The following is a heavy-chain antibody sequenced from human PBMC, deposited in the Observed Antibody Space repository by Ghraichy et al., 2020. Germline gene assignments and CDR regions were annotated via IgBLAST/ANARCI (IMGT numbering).Heavy chain of an antibody. Sequence: LTCAASGFTFSNYAMSWVRQAPEKGLEFVSGIIENGVTTYYADSVKGRFTISRDNSKNMLYLQMNSLRPEDTAVYYCVKDYGDCSNNRCYAIPIDFWGQGTLVTVSS. V-gene: IGHV3-23*01. CDR1: GFTFSNYA. CDR2: IIENGVTT. J-gene: IGHJ4*02. CDR3: VKDYGDCSNNRCYAIPIDF. D-gene: IGHD4-11*01.